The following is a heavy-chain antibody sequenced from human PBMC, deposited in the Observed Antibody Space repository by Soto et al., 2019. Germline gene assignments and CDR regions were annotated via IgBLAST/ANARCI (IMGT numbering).Heavy chain of an antibody. J-gene: IGHJ4*02. CDR3: AMLGYCSGGSCF. V-gene: IGHV1-8*01. CDR2: MNPNSGTT. CDR1: GYTFTSFD. Sequence: QVQLVQSGAEVKKPGASVKVSCKASGYTFTSFDINWVRQATGQGLEWMGWMNPNSGTTGYAQNFQGRVTMTRNTSISTAYMELSSLRSEDTAVYYCAMLGYCSGGSCFWGQGTLVTVSS. D-gene: IGHD2-15*01.